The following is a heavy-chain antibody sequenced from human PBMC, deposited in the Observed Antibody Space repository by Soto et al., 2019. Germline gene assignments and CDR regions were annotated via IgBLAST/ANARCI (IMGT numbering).Heavy chain of an antibody. J-gene: IGHJ6*02. CDR2: ISAYNGNT. Sequence: ASVKVSCKASGYTFTSYGISWVRQAPGQGLEWMGWISAYNGNTNYAQKLQGRVTMTTDTSTSTAYMELRSLRSDDTAVYYCALQGGGYTTEYYYYGMDVWGQGTTVTVSS. V-gene: IGHV1-18*01. CDR3: ALQGGGYTTEYYYYGMDV. D-gene: IGHD1-26*01. CDR1: GYTFTSYG.